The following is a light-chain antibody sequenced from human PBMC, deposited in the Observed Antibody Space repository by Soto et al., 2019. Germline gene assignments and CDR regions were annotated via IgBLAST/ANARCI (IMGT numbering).Light chain of an antibody. V-gene: IGLV1-47*01. CDR3: EACDDSVSGQVV. J-gene: IGLJ2*01. CDR1: SSNIGSNY. Sequence: QPVLTQPPSASGTPGQRVTISCSGSSSNIGSNYVYWYQQLPGTAPKLLIYRNNQRPSGVPDRFSGSKSSTSASLAISGLRSEDEADSYCEACDDSVSGQVVFGGGTKLTVL. CDR2: RNN.